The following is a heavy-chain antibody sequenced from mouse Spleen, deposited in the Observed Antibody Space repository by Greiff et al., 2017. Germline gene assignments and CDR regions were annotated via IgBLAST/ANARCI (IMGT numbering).Heavy chain of an antibody. CDR2: IWSGGST. CDR1: GFSLTSYG. J-gene: IGHJ4*01. V-gene: IGHV2-2*01. CDR3: ARSGNAMDY. Sequence: QVQLQQSGPGLVQPSQSLSITCTVSGFSLTSYGVHWVRQSPGKGLEWLGGIWSGGSTDYNAAFISRLSISKDNSTSQVFFKMNRLQADDTAIYYCARSGNAMDYWGQGTSVTVSS.